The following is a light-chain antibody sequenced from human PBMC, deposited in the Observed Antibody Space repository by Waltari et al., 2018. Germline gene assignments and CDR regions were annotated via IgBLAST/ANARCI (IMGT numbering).Light chain of an antibody. J-gene: IGLJ3*02. CDR3: QTGGHGTWV. CDR1: SGHSSNV. Sequence: QLVLTQSPSASASLGASVKLTCTLSSGHSSNVIAWLQQQPEKGPRYLMKVNSDGSHSKGDKIPDLVSGSSSGTEHYLTISSLQSEDEADYYCQTGGHGTWVFGGGTKLTVL. CDR2: VNSDGSH. V-gene: IGLV4-69*01.